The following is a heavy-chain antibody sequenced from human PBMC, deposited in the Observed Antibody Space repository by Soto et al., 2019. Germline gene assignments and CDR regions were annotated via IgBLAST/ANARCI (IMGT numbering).Heavy chain of an antibody. CDR3: ARYDLSFWFDP. D-gene: IGHD3-3*01. V-gene: IGHV1-69*13. CDR1: GGTFSSYA. CDR2: IIPICGTT. J-gene: IGHJ5*02. Sequence: GASVKVSCKASGGTFSSYAISWVRQAPGQGLEWMGWIIPICGTTNYAQKFQGRVTMTGNASISTAYMELSSLRSEDTAVYYCARYDLSFWFDPWGQGTLVTVSS.